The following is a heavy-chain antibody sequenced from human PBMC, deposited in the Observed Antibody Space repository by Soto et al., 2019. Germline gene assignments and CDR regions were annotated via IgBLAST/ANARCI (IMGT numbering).Heavy chain of an antibody. D-gene: IGHD2-2*02. V-gene: IGHV1-69*01. CDR2: IIPIFGTA. J-gene: IGHJ6*02. Sequence: QVQLVQSGAEVKKPGSSVKVSCKASGGTFSSYAISWVRQAPGQGLEWMGGIIPIFGTANFAQQFQGRVTITADESTSTAYMELISLRSEDTAVYYCARVSSIVGPAAIVHSPDYYYYGMDVWGQGPKVPVSS. CDR1: GGTFSSYA. CDR3: ARVSSIVGPAAIVHSPDYYYYGMDV.